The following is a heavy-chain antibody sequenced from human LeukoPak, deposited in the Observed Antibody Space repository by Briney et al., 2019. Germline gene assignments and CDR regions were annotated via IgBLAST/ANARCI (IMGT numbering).Heavy chain of an antibody. Sequence: GRSLRLSCAASGFTFGRYGMHWVRQPPGKGLEWVALIWYDGSNKYYVDSVKGRFTISRDNSKNTLFLQMNTLRAEDTAVYYCARAAHDFGANGSWFDPWGQGTLVTVSS. CDR3: ARAAHDFGANGSWFDP. CDR2: IWYDGSNK. J-gene: IGHJ5*02. V-gene: IGHV3-33*01. D-gene: IGHD4-17*01. CDR1: GFTFGRYG.